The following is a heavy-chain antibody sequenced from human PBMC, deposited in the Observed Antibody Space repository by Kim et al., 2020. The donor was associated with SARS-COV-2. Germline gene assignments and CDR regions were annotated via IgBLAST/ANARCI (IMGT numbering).Heavy chain of an antibody. J-gene: IGHJ6*02. D-gene: IGHD2-15*01. CDR1: GGSISSSNW. V-gene: IGHV4-4*02. Sequence: SETLSHTCAVSGGSISSSNWWSWVRQPPGKGLEWIGEIYHSGSTNYNPSLKSRVTISVDKSKNQFSLKLSSVTAADTAVYYCARVNVVVVAATRNYYYYYGMDVWGQGTTVTVSS. CDR3: ARVNVVVVAATRNYYYYYGMDV. CDR2: IYHSGST.